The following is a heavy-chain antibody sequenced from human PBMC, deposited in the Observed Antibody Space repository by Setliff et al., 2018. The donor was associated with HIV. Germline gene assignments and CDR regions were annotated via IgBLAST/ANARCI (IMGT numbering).Heavy chain of an antibody. D-gene: IGHD2-15*01. CDR2: ISYSGGS. V-gene: IGHV4-31*03. CDR1: GDSISSDAYY. Sequence: SETLSLTCTVSGDSISSDAYYWSWIRQHPEEGLEWVGYISYSGGSYYNPSLKSRISISMDTSKNQFSLKLKSVTAADTAVYYCARLNVEMFVVMAATPGWFGPWGQGILVTVSS. CDR3: ARLNVEMFVVMAATPGWFGP. J-gene: IGHJ5*02.